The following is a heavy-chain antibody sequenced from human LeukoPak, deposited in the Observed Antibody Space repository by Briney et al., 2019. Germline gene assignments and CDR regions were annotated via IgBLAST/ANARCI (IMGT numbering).Heavy chain of an antibody. CDR1: GGTFSSYA. D-gene: IGHD5-18*01. V-gene: IGHV1-69*13. J-gene: IGHJ4*02. CDR2: IIPIFGTA. Sequence: SVKVSCKASGGTFSSYAISWVRQAPGQGLEWMGGIIPIFGTANYAQKFQGRVTITADESTSTAYMELSSLRSEDTAVYYCASSKGYSYGDPLDYWGQGTLVTVSS. CDR3: ASSKGYSYGDPLDY.